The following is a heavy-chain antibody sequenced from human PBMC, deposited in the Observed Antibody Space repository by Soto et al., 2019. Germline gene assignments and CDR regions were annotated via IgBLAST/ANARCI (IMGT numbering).Heavy chain of an antibody. CDR1: GYTFTNSG. V-gene: IGHV1-18*01. D-gene: IGHD3-3*01. CDR3: ARHQGITPFVVYSMYYHRMDV. Sequence: DSVKVSCKASGYTFTNSGISWVRQAPGQGLEWMGWISTDNGNTNYAQHLQGRVSMTTDTSTSTAYMDLRSLRSDDTAVYYCARHQGITPFVVYSMYYHRMDVWCQTTTVTDSS. CDR2: ISTDNGNT. J-gene: IGHJ6*02.